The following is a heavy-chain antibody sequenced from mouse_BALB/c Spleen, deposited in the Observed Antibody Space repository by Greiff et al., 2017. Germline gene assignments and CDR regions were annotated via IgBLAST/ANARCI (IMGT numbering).Heavy chain of an antibody. CDR2: INPSNGRT. CDR3: ARKGGNYDAMDY. Sequence: VQLQQPGAELVKPGASVKLSCKASGYTFTSYGMHWVKQRPGQGLEWIGEINPSNGRTNYNEKFKSKATLTVDKSSSTAYMQLSSLTSEDSAVYYGARKGGNYDAMDYWGQGTSVTVSS. D-gene: IGHD2-1*01. J-gene: IGHJ4*01. V-gene: IGHV1S81*02. CDR1: GYTFTSYG.